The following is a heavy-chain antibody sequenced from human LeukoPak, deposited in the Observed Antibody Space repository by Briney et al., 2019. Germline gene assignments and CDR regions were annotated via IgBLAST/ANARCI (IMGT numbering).Heavy chain of an antibody. Sequence: GGSLRLSCAASGFTFSSYGMQWVRQAPGKGLEWVAVIWYDESNKYYADSVKGRFTISRDNSKNTLYLQMNSLRAEDTTVYYCARDLDTAMDPGVDYWGQGTLVTVSA. CDR3: ARDLDTAMDPGVDY. CDR2: IWYDESNK. J-gene: IGHJ4*02. D-gene: IGHD5-18*01. V-gene: IGHV3-33*01. CDR1: GFTFSSYG.